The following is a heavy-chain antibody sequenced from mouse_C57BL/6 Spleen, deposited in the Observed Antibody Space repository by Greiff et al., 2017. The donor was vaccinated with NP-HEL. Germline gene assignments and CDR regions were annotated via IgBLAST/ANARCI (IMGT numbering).Heavy chain of an antibody. CDR1: GFTFSSYA. J-gene: IGHJ4*01. CDR3: TREEGQRVAYYYGSSDYAMDY. D-gene: IGHD1-1*01. CDR2: ISSGGDYS. Sequence: EVQLVESGEGLVKPGGSLKLSCAASGFTFSSYAMSWVRQTPEKRLEWVAYISSGGDYSYYADTVKGRFTISRDNARNTLYLQMSSLKSEDTAMYYCTREEGQRVAYYYGSSDYAMDYWGQGTSVTVSS. V-gene: IGHV5-9-1*02.